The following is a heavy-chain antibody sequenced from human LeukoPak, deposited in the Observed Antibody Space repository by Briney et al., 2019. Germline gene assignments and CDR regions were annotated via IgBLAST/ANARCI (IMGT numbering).Heavy chain of an antibody. D-gene: IGHD2/OR15-2a*01. CDR2: ISHDGST. V-gene: IGHV4-38-2*02. J-gene: IGHJ4*02. Sequence: PSETLSLTCSVSDYPISSGHFWGWIRQPPGKGLEWIATISHDGSTYFNPSLKSRVIMSVDTSKNQFSLNLTSVNAADTAVYYCAREHCAGGYCYFLDYWGQGTLVTVSS. CDR3: AREHCAGGYCYFLDY. CDR1: DYPISSGHF.